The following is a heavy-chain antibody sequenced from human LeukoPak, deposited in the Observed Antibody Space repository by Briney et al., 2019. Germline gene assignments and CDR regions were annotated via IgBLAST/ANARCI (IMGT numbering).Heavy chain of an antibody. V-gene: IGHV3-23*01. CDR1: GFTFSSYA. CDR3: AKDTPSYDILTGYPTNYYYYCGMDV. Sequence: PGGSLRLSCAASGFTFSSYAMSWVRQAPGKGLEWVSAISGSGGSTYYADSVKGRFTISRDNSKNTLYLQMNSLRAEDTAVYYCAKDTPSYDILTGYPTNYYYYCGMDVWGQGTTVTVSS. CDR2: ISGSGGST. D-gene: IGHD3-9*01. J-gene: IGHJ6*02.